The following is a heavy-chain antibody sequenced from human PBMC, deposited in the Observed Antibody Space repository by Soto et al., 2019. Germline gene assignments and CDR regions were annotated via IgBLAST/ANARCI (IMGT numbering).Heavy chain of an antibody. CDR2: VTAYNDNV. D-gene: IGHD3-3*01. J-gene: IGHJ5*02. CDR3: ARYDFWSGYSKDL. V-gene: IGHV1-18*01. CDR1: GFKFTSYV. Sequence: GASVKLSCKVSGFKFTSYVSNWVRQAPGQGLEWVGWVTAYNDNVKYAEKFQGRVTMTADTAATTAYMDLTSLRADDTAVYYCARYDFWSGYSKDLWGQGTLVTVSS.